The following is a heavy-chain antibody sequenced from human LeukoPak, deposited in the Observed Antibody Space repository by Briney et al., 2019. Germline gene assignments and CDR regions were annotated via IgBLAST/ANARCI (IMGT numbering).Heavy chain of an antibody. CDR1: GFTFSSYW. D-gene: IGHD6-6*01. Sequence: GGSLRLSCAASGFTFSSYWMSWVRQAPGKGLEWVAKIKQDGGEKYYMDSVKGRFTISRDNAKNSLYLQMNSLRAEDTAVYYCARDPSQSAPLVGDAYDIWGQGTMVTVSS. V-gene: IGHV3-7*01. CDR3: ARDPSQSAPLVGDAYDI. CDR2: IKQDGGEK. J-gene: IGHJ3*02.